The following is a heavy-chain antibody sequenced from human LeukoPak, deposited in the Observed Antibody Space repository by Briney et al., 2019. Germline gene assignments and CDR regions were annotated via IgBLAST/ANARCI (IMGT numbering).Heavy chain of an antibody. Sequence: GGSLRLSCAASGFAFSSYSMNWVRQAPGKGLEWVSYIGTSSSPKYYADSVKGRFTTSRDNDKNSIYLQMDSLRDEDTAVYYCARGNRGLSPDYWGQGTLVTVSS. J-gene: IGHJ4*02. V-gene: IGHV3-48*02. D-gene: IGHD1-14*01. CDR2: IGTSSSPK. CDR3: ARGNRGLSPDY. CDR1: GFAFSSYS.